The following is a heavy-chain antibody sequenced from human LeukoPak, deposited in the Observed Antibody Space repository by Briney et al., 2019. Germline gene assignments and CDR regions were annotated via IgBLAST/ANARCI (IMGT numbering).Heavy chain of an antibody. V-gene: IGHV3-21*01. D-gene: IGHD3-22*01. J-gene: IGHJ6*02. CDR2: ISSSSSYI. CDR1: GFTFSSYS. Sequence: GGSLRLSCAASGFTFSSYSMNWVRQAPGKGLEWVSSISSSSSYIYYADSVKGRFTISRDNAKNSLYLQMNSLGAEDTAVYYCARATDYYDSSGYYPKYGMDVWGQGTTVTVSS. CDR3: ARATDYYDSSGYYPKYGMDV.